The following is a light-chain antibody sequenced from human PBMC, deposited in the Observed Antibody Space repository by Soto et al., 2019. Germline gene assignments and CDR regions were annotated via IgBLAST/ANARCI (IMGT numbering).Light chain of an antibody. CDR3: GSWDRSLRGWV. CDR2: DNN. CDR1: SSNIGNNH. J-gene: IGLJ3*02. V-gene: IGLV1-51*01. Sequence: QSVLTQPPSVSAAPGQTVTVSCSGSSSNIGNNHVSWYQHLPGTAPKVLIYDNNKRPSGIPDRFSGPKSATSATLDITGLQTGDEADYYCGSWDRSLRGWVFGGGTKVTVL.